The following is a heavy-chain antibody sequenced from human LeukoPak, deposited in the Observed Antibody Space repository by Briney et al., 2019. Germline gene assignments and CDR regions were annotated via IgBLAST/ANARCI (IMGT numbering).Heavy chain of an antibody. CDR2: IIPIFGTA. Sequence: SVKVSCKASGATFSSYAISWVRQAPGQGLERMGGIIPIFGTANYAQKFQGRVTITADKSTSTAYMELSSLRSEDTAVYYCARGTLGYCSGGSCQTGGYYYYGMDVWGKGTTVTVSS. D-gene: IGHD2-15*01. CDR3: ARGTLGYCSGGSCQTGGYYYYGMDV. V-gene: IGHV1-69*06. CDR1: GATFSSYA. J-gene: IGHJ6*04.